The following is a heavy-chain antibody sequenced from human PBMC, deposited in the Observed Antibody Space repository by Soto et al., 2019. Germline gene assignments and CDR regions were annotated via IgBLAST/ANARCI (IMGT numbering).Heavy chain of an antibody. V-gene: IGHV5-51*01. CDR2: IYPGDSDT. CDR3: ARQTYYYGSGSYGNAFDI. J-gene: IGHJ3*02. D-gene: IGHD3-10*01. CDR1: GYSFTSYW. Sequence: GESLKISCKGSGYSFTSYWIGWVRQMPGKGLEWMGIIYPGDSDTRYSPSFQGQVTISADKSISTAYLQWSSLKASDTAMYYCARQTYYYGSGSYGNAFDIWGQGTMVTVSS.